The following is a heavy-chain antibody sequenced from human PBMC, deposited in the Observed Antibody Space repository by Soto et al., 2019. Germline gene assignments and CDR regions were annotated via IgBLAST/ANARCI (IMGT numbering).Heavy chain of an antibody. CDR1: GGSVSDYY. CDR3: VRGHFRGSDCHFDS. J-gene: IGHJ5*01. D-gene: IGHD2-21*02. Sequence: SETLSLTCTVYGGSVSDYYWSWVRQPAGKGLEWIGRIRPGGNTNYSPTLMSRVTMSVDTSRNQFSLKLTSVTAADTAVYYCVRGHFRGSDCHFDSWGQGALVTVSS. V-gene: IGHV4-4*07. CDR2: IRPGGNT.